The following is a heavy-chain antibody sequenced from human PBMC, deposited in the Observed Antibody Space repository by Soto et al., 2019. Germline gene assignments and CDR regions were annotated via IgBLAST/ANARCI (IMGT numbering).Heavy chain of an antibody. CDR3: ARDRLDLEWCIMGSGGWLDP. CDR1: GYTFTSYY. V-gene: IGHV1-46*01. D-gene: IGHD3-3*01. CDR2: INPSGGST. Sequence: ASVKVSCKASGYTFTSYYMHWVRQAPGQGLEWMGIINPSGGSTSYAQKFQGRVTMTRDTSTSTVYMELSSLRSEDTAVYYCARDRLDLEWCIMGSGGWLDPWGQGTLVTVSS. J-gene: IGHJ5*02.